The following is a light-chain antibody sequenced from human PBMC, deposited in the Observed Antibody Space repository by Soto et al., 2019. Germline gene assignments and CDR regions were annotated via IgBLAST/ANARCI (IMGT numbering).Light chain of an antibody. J-gene: IGKJ1*01. V-gene: IGKV4-1*01. CDR3: QQYYSTLTWT. CDR1: QSVLYSSNNKNY. Sequence: DILMTQSPDSLAVSLGERATINCKSSQSVLYSSNNKNYLAWYQQKPGQPPKLLIYWASTRESGVPDRFSGSGSGKDFTLTISSLQAEEVAVYYCQQYYSTLTWTFGQGTKVDIK. CDR2: WAS.